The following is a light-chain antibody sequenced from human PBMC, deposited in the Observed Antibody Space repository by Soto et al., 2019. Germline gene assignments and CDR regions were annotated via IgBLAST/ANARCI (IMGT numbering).Light chain of an antibody. CDR3: QQRSNWLT. CDR1: QSLSSY. Sequence: EIVLTQSPATLSLSPGERATLSCRASQSLSSYLAWYQQKPGQAPRLLIYDASNRATGIPARFSGSGSETDFTLTISSLEPEDFAVYYCQQRSNWLTFGGGNKVEIK. J-gene: IGKJ4*01. V-gene: IGKV3-11*01. CDR2: DAS.